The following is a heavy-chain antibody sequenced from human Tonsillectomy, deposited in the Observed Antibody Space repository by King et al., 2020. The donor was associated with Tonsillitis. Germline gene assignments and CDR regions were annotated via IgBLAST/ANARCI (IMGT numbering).Heavy chain of an antibody. D-gene: IGHD3-3*01. J-gene: IGHJ4*02. V-gene: IGHV3-21*01. CDR3: ARALGNYDPFDY. CDR2: ISSSSSYI. CDR1: GFTFSSYS. Sequence: VQLVESGGGLVKPGGSLRLSCAASGFTFSSYSMNWVRQAPGKGLEWVSSISSSSSYIYYADSVKGRFTISRDNAKNSLNLQMNSLRAEDTAVYYCARALGNYDPFDYWGQGTLVTVSS.